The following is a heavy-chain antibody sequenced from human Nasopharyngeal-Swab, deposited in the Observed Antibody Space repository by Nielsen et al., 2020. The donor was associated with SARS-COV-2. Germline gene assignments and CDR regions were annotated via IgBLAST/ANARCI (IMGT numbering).Heavy chain of an antibody. CDR1: GGSFSGYY. CDR3: ARPQYSSSWRRDWFDP. V-gene: IGHV4-34*01. Sequence: SETLSLTCAVYGGSFSGYYWSWIRQPPGKGLEWIGEINHSGSTNYNPSLKSRVTISVDTSKNQFSLKLSSVTAADTAVYYCARPQYSSSWRRDWFDPWGPGTLVTVSS. D-gene: IGHD6-13*01. J-gene: IGHJ5*02. CDR2: INHSGST.